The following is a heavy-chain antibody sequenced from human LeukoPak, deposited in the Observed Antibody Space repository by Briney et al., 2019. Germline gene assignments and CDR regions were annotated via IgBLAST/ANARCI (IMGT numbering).Heavy chain of an antibody. J-gene: IGHJ4*02. V-gene: IGHV3-30-3*01. CDR1: GFTFSSYA. CDR2: ISYDGSNK. Sequence: PGGSLRLSCAASGFTFSSYAMHWVRQAPGKGLEWVAVISYDGSNKYYADSVKGRFTISRDNSKNTLYLQMNSLRAEDTAVYYCARDPGGYYDSSGYYYVDYLDHWGQGTLVTVSS. D-gene: IGHD3-22*01. CDR3: ARDPGGYYDSSGYYYVDYLDH.